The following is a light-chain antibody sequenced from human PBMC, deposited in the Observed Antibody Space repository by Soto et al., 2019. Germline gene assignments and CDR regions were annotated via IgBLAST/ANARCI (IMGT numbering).Light chain of an antibody. J-gene: IGKJ4*01. CDR3: QYRRNWPLT. V-gene: IGKV3-11*01. CDR1: QSVNNQ. Sequence: EIVLTQSPGTLSLSPGETAALSCRASQSVNNQLAWYQQKPGQAPRLLIYDASTRATGIPARISGSGSGADFTLTISSLEPEDFAVYYCQYRRNWPLTFGGGTKVDIK. CDR2: DAS.